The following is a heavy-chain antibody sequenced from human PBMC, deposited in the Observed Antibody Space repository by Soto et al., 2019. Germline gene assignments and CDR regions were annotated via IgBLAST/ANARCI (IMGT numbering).Heavy chain of an antibody. Sequence: EVQLVESGGGLVQPGGSLRLSCEASGFTFSSYSMNWVRQAPGKGLEWVSYISSYSSTIYYADSVKGRFTISRDNAKNSLHLQMSSLRAEDTAVYYCARMGVGPWFDPWGQGILVTVSS. D-gene: IGHD1-26*01. V-gene: IGHV3-48*01. CDR1: GFTFSSYS. CDR2: ISSYSSTI. J-gene: IGHJ5*02. CDR3: ARMGVGPWFDP.